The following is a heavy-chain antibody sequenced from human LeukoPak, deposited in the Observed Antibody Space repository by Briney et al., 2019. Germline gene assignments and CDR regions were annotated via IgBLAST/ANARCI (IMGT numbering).Heavy chain of an antibody. V-gene: IGHV4-34*01. CDR2: INHSGST. CDR3: ARALGHYYYYGMDV. Sequence: SETLSLTCAVYGGSFSGYYWSWIRQPPGKGLEWIGEINHSGSTNYNPSLKSRVTISVDTSKNQFSLKLSSVTAADTAVYYCARALGHYYYYGMDVWGQGTTVTVSS. J-gene: IGHJ6*02. CDR1: GGSFSGYY. D-gene: IGHD7-27*01.